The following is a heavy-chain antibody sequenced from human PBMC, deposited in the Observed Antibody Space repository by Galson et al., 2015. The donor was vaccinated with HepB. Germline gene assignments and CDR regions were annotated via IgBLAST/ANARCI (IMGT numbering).Heavy chain of an antibody. J-gene: IGHJ3*02. D-gene: IGHD3-16*02. CDR1: GYSFTSYW. CDR3: ARLGGEDYIWGSYRSLPLDI. CDR2: IYPGDSDT. Sequence: QSGAEVKKPGESLKISCKGSGYSFTSYWIGWVRQMPGKGLEWMGIIYPGDSDTRYSPSFQGQVTISADKSISTAYLQWSSLKASDTAMYYCARLGGEDYIWGSYRSLPLDIWGQGTMVTVSS. V-gene: IGHV5-51*03.